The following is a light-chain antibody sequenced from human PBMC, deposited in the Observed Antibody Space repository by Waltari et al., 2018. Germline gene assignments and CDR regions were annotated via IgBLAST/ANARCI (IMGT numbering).Light chain of an antibody. CDR1: QSISSY. CDR3: QQLNSYPLT. Sequence: DIQMTQSPSSLSASVGDRVTITCRASQSISSYLNWYQQKPGKAPKLLSYSASTLQSGVPSRFSGSGSGTEFSLTISSLQPEDFATYYCQQLNSYPLTFGGGTKVEIK. V-gene: IGKV1-9*01. J-gene: IGKJ4*01. CDR2: SAS.